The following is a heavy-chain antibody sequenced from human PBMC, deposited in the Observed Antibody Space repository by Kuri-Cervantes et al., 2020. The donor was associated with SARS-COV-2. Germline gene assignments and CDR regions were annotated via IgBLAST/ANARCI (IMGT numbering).Heavy chain of an antibody. Sequence: GESLKISCAASGFTFSSSAMSWVRQAPGKGLEWVSAISSYGDITHYADSVKGRFTISRDNSKNTLYLQMNSLRAEDTAVYYCAKDGSTSGSYAYWGQGTLVTVSS. J-gene: IGHJ4*02. CDR3: AKDGSTSGSYAY. D-gene: IGHD1-26*01. V-gene: IGHV3-23*01. CDR2: ISSYGDIT. CDR1: GFTFSSSA.